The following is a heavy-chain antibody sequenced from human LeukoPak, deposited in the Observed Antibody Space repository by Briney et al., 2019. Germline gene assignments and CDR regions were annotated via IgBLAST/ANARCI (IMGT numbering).Heavy chain of an antibody. V-gene: IGHV4-39*07. Sequence: SETLSLTCTVSGGSVSSGSYYWSWIRQPPGKGLEWIGEINHSGSTNYNPSLKSRVTISVDTSKNQFSLKLSSVTAADTAVYYCARGKMYSSSWYNYWGQGTLVTVSS. CDR2: INHSGST. CDR3: ARGKMYSSSWYNY. CDR1: GGSVSSGSYY. J-gene: IGHJ4*02. D-gene: IGHD6-13*01.